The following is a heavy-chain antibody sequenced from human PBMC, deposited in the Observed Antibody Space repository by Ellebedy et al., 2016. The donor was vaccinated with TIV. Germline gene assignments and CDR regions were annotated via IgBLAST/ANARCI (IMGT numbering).Heavy chain of an antibody. Sequence: SETLSLTXTVSGVSITSHYWSWIRQPPGKGLEWVGYIYYTGSTNYNPSLKSRVTISLDTSKNQFSLRLSSVTAADTAVYYCAREPHYFHDSIFFYGMDFWGQGTTVTVSS. CDR2: IYYTGST. D-gene: IGHD3-22*01. J-gene: IGHJ6*02. CDR1: GVSITSHY. V-gene: IGHV4-59*11. CDR3: AREPHYFHDSIFFYGMDF.